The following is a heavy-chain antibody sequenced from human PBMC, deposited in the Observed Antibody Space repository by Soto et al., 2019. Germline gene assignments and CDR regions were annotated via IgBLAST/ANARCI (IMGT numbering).Heavy chain of an antibody. D-gene: IGHD5-12*01. Sequence: QLQLQESGSGLVKPSQTLSLTCAVSCGSISSGGYSWSWIRQPPGKGLEWIGYIYHSGSTYYNPSIKRRVTISVDRYKNQFSLKLSSVTDADTAVYYCASRRDGYNYYGYWGQGTLVTVSS. CDR3: ASRRDGYNYYGY. CDR1: CGSISSGGYS. V-gene: IGHV4-30-2*01. J-gene: IGHJ4*02. CDR2: IYHSGST.